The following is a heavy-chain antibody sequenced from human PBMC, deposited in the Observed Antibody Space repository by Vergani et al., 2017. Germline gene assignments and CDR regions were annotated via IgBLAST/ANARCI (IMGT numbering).Heavy chain of an antibody. Sequence: QVQLVESGGGVVQPGRSLRLSCAASGFTFSSCAMHWVRQAPGKGLEWVAVISYDGSNKYYADSVKGRFTISRDNSKNTLYLQMNSLRAEDTAVYYCARDLYYGSGSYYPLSGMDVWGQGTTVTVAS. V-gene: IGHV3-30-3*01. CDR3: ARDLYYGSGSYYPLSGMDV. CDR2: ISYDGSNK. D-gene: IGHD3-10*01. CDR1: GFTFSSCA. J-gene: IGHJ6*02.